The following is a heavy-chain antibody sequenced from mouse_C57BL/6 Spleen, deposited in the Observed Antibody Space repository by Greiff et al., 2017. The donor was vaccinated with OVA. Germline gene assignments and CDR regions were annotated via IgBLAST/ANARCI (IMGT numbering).Heavy chain of an antibody. Sequence: VQLQQSGPELVKPGASVKISCKASGYTFTDYYMNWVKQSHGKSLEWIGDINPNNGGTSYNQKFKGKATLTVDKSSSTAYMELRSLTSEDSAVYYCARKDSSGLYAMDYWGQGTSVTVSS. J-gene: IGHJ4*01. CDR2: INPNNGGT. CDR1: GYTFTDYY. CDR3: ARKDSSGLYAMDY. D-gene: IGHD3-2*02. V-gene: IGHV1-26*01.